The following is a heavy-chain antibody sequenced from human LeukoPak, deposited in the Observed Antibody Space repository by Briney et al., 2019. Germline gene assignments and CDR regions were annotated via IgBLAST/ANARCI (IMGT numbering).Heavy chain of an antibody. D-gene: IGHD3-9*01. Sequence: ASVKVSCKASGGTFSSYAISWVRQAPGQGLEWMGGIIPIFGTANYAQKFQGRVTITADKSTSTAYMELSSLRSGDTAVYYCARLPSLTGPFDYWGQGTLVTVSS. CDR1: GGTFSSYA. CDR3: ARLPSLTGPFDY. V-gene: IGHV1-69*06. CDR2: IIPIFGTA. J-gene: IGHJ4*02.